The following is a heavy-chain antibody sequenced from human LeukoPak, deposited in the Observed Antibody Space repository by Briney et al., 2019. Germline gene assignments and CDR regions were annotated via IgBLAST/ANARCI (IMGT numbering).Heavy chain of an antibody. D-gene: IGHD2-15*01. CDR1: GSTFSVCG. V-gene: IGHV3-30*03. CDR2: ISYDGTNE. CDR3: TREEEASVGFDH. Sequence: PGGSLRLSCVVSGSTFSVCGMHWVRQGPGKGLEWVAGISYDGTNEYYADSVKGRFTISRDNSKDTLYLQMSSLRAEDTAVYYCTREEEASVGFDHWGQGTLVTVSS. J-gene: IGHJ4*01.